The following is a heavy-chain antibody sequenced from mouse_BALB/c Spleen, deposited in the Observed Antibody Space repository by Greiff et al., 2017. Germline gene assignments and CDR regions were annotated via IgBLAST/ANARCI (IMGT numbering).Heavy chain of an antibody. J-gene: IGHJ4*01. V-gene: IGHV3-6*02. CDR2: ISYDGSN. CDR1: GYSITSGYY. Sequence: ESGPGLVKPSQSLSLTCSVTGYSITSGYYWNWIRQFPGNKLEWMGYISYDGSNNYNPSLKNRISITRDTSKNQFFLKLNSVTTEDTATYYCARDPLYAMDYWGQGTSVTVSS. CDR3: ARDPLYAMDY.